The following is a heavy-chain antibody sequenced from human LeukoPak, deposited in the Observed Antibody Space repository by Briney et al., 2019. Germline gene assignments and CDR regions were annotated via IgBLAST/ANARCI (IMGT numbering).Heavy chain of an antibody. V-gene: IGHV4-34*01. Sequence: PSETLSLTCAVYGGSFSGYHWSWIRQPPGKGLEWIGEINHSGSTNYNPSLKSRVTISVDTSKNQFSLKLSSVTAADTAVYYCASAPSKAARFDYWGQGTLVTVSS. J-gene: IGHJ4*02. CDR1: GGSFSGYH. D-gene: IGHD6-6*01. CDR3: ASAPSKAARFDY. CDR2: INHSGST.